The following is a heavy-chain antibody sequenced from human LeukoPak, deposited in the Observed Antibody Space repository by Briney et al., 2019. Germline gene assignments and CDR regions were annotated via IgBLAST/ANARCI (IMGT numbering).Heavy chain of an antibody. J-gene: IGHJ4*02. D-gene: IGHD3-22*01. CDR3: AKDIFSSYDSSGYILFDY. Sequence: PGGSLRLSCAASGFTFSSYAMSWVRQAPGKGLEWVSATSGSGGSTYYADSVKGRFTISRDNSKNTLYLQMNSLRAEDTAVYYCAKDIFSSYDSSGYILFDYWGQGTLVTVSS. CDR1: GFTFSSYA. CDR2: TSGSGGST. V-gene: IGHV3-23*01.